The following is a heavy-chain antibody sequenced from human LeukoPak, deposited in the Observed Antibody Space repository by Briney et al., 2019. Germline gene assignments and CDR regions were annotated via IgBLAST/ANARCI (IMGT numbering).Heavy chain of an antibody. Sequence: AXSVKXRFXISRXXAKNSLYLQMNSLRAEDTAVYYCXRDPYXYDSSGYYGEGFDYWGQGTLVTVSS. CDR3: XRDPYXYDSSGYYGEGFDY. J-gene: IGHJ4*02. V-gene: IGHV3-21*01. D-gene: IGHD3-22*01.